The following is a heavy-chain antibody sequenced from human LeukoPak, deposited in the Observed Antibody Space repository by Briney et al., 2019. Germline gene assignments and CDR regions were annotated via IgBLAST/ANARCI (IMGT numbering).Heavy chain of an antibody. CDR2: INPNSGGT. D-gene: IGHD3-22*01. CDR3: ARERGYDSSGAHDGFGP. V-gene: IGHV1-2*06. Sequence: GASVKVSCKASGYTFTGYYMHWVRQAPGQGLEWMGRINPNSGGTNYAQKFQGRVTMTRDTSISTAYMELSRLRSDDTAVYYCARERGYDSSGAHDGFGPWGQGTLVTVSS. CDR1: GYTFTGYY. J-gene: IGHJ5*02.